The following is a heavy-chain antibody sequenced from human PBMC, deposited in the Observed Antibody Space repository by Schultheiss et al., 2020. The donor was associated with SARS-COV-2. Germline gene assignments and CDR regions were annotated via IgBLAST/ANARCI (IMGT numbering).Heavy chain of an antibody. CDR1: GFTFTSSA. D-gene: IGHD4-17*01. CDR2: ISAYNGNT. V-gene: IGHV1-58*01. CDR3: ARGVTRYGDYHYYGMDV. J-gene: IGHJ6*02. Sequence: SVKVSCKASGFTFTSSAVQWVRQARGQRLEWIGWISAYNGNTNYAQKLQGRVTMTSNTSISTAYMELSSLTSEDTAVYYCARGVTRYGDYHYYGMDVWGQGTTVTVSS.